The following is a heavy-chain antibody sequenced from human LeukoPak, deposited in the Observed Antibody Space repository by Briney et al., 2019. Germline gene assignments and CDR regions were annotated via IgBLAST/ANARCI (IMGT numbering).Heavy chain of an antibody. Sequence: GGSLRLSCVVSGFTFGNYAMSWIRQAPGKGLEWVSSIYDNGGSTYYADSVKGRFTISRDNSKNTLFLQMNSLRAEDTAIYYCAKVGDYSNYFDYWGQGTLVTVSS. CDR3: AKVGDYSNYFDY. D-gene: IGHD4-11*01. CDR2: IYDNGGST. V-gene: IGHV3-23*01. J-gene: IGHJ4*02. CDR1: GFTFGNYA.